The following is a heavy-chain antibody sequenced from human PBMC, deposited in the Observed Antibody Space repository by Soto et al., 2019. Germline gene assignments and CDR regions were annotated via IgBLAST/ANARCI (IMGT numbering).Heavy chain of an antibody. V-gene: IGHV3-15*01. CDR1: GFTFSNAW. Sequence: GGSLRLSCAASGFTFSNAWMSWVRQAPGKGLEWVGRIKSKTDGGTTDYAAPVKGRFTISRDDSKNTLYLQMNSLKTEDTAVYYCTTDYESSSYYFDYWGQGTLVTVSS. CDR2: IKSKTDGGTT. J-gene: IGHJ4*02. CDR3: TTDYESSSYYFDY. D-gene: IGHD6-6*01.